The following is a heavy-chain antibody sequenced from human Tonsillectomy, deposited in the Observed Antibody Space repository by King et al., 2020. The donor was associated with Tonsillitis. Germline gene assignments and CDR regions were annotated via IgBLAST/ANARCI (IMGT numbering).Heavy chain of an antibody. CDR1: GFTFSSYS. CDR2: ISSSSSYI. J-gene: IGHJ3*02. Sequence: VQLVESGGGLVKPGGSLRLSCAASGFTFSSYSMNWVRQAPGKGLEWVSSISSSSSYIYYADSVKGRFTISRDNAKNSLYLQMNSLRAEDTAVYYCARDPAYYDMADDAFDIWGQGTMLTVSS. V-gene: IGHV3-21*01. CDR3: ARDPAYYDMADDAFDI. D-gene: IGHD3-9*01.